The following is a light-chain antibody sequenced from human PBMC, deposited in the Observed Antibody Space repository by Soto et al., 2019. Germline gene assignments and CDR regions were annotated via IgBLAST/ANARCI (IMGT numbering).Light chain of an antibody. CDR3: QQYNNWPPWT. CDR1: QSVSSN. CDR2: GAS. J-gene: IGKJ1*01. Sequence: EIVMTQSPATLSVSPGERATLSCRASQSVSSNLAWYQQKPGQAPRLLIYGASTRATGIPARFSGSGSGTEFTLNISSVQSEDFAVYYCQQYNNWPPWTFGQGTKVEIK. V-gene: IGKV3-15*01.